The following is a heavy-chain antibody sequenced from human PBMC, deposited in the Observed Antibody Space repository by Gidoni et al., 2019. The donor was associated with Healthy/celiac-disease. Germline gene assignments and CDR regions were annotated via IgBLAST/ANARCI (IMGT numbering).Heavy chain of an antibody. CDR3: AREGVLLWFGELVYFDY. D-gene: IGHD3-10*01. Sequence: EVQLVESGGGLVQPGGSLRLSCAASGFTFSRYWMSWVRQAPGKGLEWVANIKQDGSEKYYVDSVKGRFTISRDNAKNSLYLQMNSLRAEDTAVYYCAREGVLLWFGELVYFDYWGQGTLVTVSS. V-gene: IGHV3-7*03. CDR1: GFTFSRYW. CDR2: IKQDGSEK. J-gene: IGHJ4*02.